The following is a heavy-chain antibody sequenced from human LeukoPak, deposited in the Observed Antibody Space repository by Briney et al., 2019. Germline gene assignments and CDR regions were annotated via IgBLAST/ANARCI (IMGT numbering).Heavy chain of an antibody. V-gene: IGHV4-34*01. Sequence: PSETLSLTCAVYGGSFSGYYWSWIRQPPGKGLEWIGEINHSGSTNYNPSLKSRVTISVDTSKNQFSLKLSSVTAADTAVYYCAVDSSHHSYYYYGMDVWGQGTTVTVSS. CDR1: GGSFSGYY. CDR3: AVDSSHHSYYYYGMDV. CDR2: INHSGST. J-gene: IGHJ6*02. D-gene: IGHD6-13*01.